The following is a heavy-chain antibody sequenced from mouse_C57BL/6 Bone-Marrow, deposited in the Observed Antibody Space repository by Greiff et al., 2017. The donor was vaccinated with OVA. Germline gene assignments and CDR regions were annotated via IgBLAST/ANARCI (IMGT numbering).Heavy chain of an antibody. CDR2: INPSSGYT. Sequence: VQLQQSGAELAKPGASVKLSCKASGYTFTSYWMHWVKQRPGQGLEWIGYINPSSGYTKYNQKFKDKATLTADKSSSTACMQLSRLTYEDSAVYCCARVGVVAPDDWGKGTTLTVSS. CDR1: GYTFTSYW. V-gene: IGHV1-7*01. J-gene: IGHJ2*01. CDR3: ARVGVVAPDD. D-gene: IGHD1-1*01.